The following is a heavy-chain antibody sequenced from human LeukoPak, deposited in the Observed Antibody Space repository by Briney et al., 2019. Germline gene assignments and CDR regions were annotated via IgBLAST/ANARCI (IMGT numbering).Heavy chain of an antibody. CDR3: TTIVPDVTATLTFDF. CDR2: IYSDGST. D-gene: IGHD2-15*01. J-gene: IGHJ4*02. V-gene: IGHV3-66*01. CDR1: GFTVSTNY. Sequence: GGSLRLSCAASGFTVSTNYMSWVRQVPGKGLEWVSVIYSDGSTYSADSVRGGFTISRDNSKNTLYLQMNSLRAEDTAVYYCTTIVPDVTATLTFDFWGQGTLVTVSS.